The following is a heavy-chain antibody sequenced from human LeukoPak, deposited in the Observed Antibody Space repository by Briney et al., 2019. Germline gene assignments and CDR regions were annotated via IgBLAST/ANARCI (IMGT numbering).Heavy chain of an antibody. J-gene: IGHJ3*02. CDR1: GGSFSGYY. Sequence: SETLSLTCAVYGGSFSGYYWSWIRQPPGKGLEWIGEINHSGSTNYNPSLMSRVTISVDTSKNQFSLKLSSVTAADTAVYYCARDKQAGGFDIWGQGTMVTVSS. CDR2: INHSGST. D-gene: IGHD1-26*01. CDR3: ARDKQAGGFDI. V-gene: IGHV4-34*01.